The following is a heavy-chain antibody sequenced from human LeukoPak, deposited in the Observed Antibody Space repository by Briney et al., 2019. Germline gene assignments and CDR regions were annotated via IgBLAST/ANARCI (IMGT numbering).Heavy chain of an antibody. J-gene: IGHJ4*02. CDR3: ARVRDVYNHVFEN. CDR1: GFTFSSYW. D-gene: IGHD5-24*01. Sequence: GGSLRLSCAASGFTFSSYWMHWVRQAPGKGLVWVSRINSDGSSTSYADSVKGRFTISRDNAKNTLYLQMNSLRAEDTAVYYCARVRDVYNHVFENWGQGTLVTVS. CDR2: INSDGSST. V-gene: IGHV3-74*01.